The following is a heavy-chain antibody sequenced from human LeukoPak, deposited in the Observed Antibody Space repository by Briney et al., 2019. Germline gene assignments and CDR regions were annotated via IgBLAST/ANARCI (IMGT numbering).Heavy chain of an antibody. CDR1: RFTFSIYR. CDR3: ARDGGTIFGVITGDY. J-gene: IGHJ4*02. V-gene: IGHV3-30-3*01. CDR2: ISYYGSNT. D-gene: IGHD3-3*01. Sequence: GGSLTLSCVAFRFTFSIYRMHWVRQAPGEGREWVAFISYYGSNTYYEDSVKGRFTISSDNSMNTMYVQMNRLRAEATAVYYCARDGGTIFGVITGDYWGQGTLVTVSS.